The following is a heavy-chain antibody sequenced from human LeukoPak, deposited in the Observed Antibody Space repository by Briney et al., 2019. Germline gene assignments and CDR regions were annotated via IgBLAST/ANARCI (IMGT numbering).Heavy chain of an antibody. Sequence: PSETLSLTCTVSGGSLSSSSYYWGWIRQPPGKGLEWIGSIYYSGSTYYNPSLKSRVTISVETSKNQFSLKLCSVTAADTAVYYCARHFSYVDYWGQGTLVTVSS. V-gene: IGHV4-39*01. D-gene: IGHD5-18*01. J-gene: IGHJ4*02. CDR2: IYYSGST. CDR3: ARHFSYVDY. CDR1: GGSLSSSSYY.